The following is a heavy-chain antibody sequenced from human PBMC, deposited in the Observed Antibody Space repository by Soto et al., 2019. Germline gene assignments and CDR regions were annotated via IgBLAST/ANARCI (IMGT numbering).Heavy chain of an antibody. V-gene: IGHV4-34*01. Sequence: PSETLSLTCAVYGGSFSGQYWSWIRQPPGKGLEWIGEINHSGSINYNPSLESRVTISEDTSKNQISLKLDSVTAADTAVYYCASIWFGDFDYWGHGTLVTVSS. D-gene: IGHD3-10*01. CDR2: INHSGSI. J-gene: IGHJ4*01. CDR1: GGSFSGQY. CDR3: ASIWFGDFDY.